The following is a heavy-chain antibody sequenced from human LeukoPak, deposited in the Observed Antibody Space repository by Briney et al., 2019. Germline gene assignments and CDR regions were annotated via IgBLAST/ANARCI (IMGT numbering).Heavy chain of an antibody. D-gene: IGHD3-3*01. CDR1: GYTFTGYY. Sequence: ASVKVSCKASGYTFTGYYMHWVRQAPGQGLEWMGWINPNSGGTNYAQKFQGRVTMTRDTSISTAYMELSRLRSDDTAVYYCARGNYDFWSGYFPFYNYYMDVWAKGPRSPSP. CDR3: ARGNYDFWSGYFPFYNYYMDV. V-gene: IGHV1-2*02. CDR2: INPNSGGT. J-gene: IGHJ6*03.